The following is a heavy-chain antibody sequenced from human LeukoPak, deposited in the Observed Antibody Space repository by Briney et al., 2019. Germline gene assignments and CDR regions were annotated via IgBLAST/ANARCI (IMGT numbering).Heavy chain of an antibody. J-gene: IGHJ4*02. CDR3: ARDRGYVWGSYLDY. D-gene: IGHD3-16*01. CDR1: GFTFSSYA. Sequence: GGSLRLSCAASGFTFSSYAMHWVRQAPGKGLEWVAVISYDGSNKYYADSVKGRFTISRDNAKNSLYLQMNSLRAEDTAVYYCARDRGYVWGSYLDYWGQGTLVTVSS. V-gene: IGHV3-30-3*01. CDR2: ISYDGSNK.